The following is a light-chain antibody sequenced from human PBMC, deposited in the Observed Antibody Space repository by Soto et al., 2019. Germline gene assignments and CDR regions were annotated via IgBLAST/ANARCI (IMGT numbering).Light chain of an antibody. J-gene: IGKJ4*01. Sequence: EIVLTQSQATLSVSPGERAHLXCRASQSVSSNLAWYQQKPGQAPRLLIYGASTRATGIPARFSGSGSGTEFTLTISSLQSEDFAVYYCQQYNNWLRTFGGGTKVDIK. V-gene: IGKV3-15*01. CDR2: GAS. CDR3: QQYNNWLRT. CDR1: QSVSSN.